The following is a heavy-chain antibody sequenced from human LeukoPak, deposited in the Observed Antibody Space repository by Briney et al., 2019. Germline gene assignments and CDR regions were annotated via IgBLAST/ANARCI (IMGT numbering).Heavy chain of an antibody. CDR1: GFTFDDYA. CDR2: IIWSSDRI. J-gene: IGHJ6*03. Sequence: GGSLRLSCAASGFTFDDYAMHWVRHAPGKGLERVSSIIWSSDRIAYADSVKGRFTISRDNAKNSLYLQMNSLRAEDTAVYYCARTARYFDWSYYYYYMDVWGKGTTVTVSS. D-gene: IGHD3-9*01. CDR3: ARTARYFDWSYYYYYMDV. V-gene: IGHV3-9*01.